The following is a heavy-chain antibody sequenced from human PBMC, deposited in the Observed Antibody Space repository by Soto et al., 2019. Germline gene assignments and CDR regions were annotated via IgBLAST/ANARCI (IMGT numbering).Heavy chain of an antibody. CDR2: IYYSGST. CDR1: VGSVSSGSYY. D-gene: IGHD3-10*01. CDR3: ARMWFGEFDDY. V-gene: IGHV4-61*01. Sequence: ETLSLTCTVSVGSVSSGSYYWSWIRQPPGKGLEWIGYIYYSGSTNYNPSLKSRVTISVDTSKNQFSLKLSSVTAADTAVYYCARMWFGEFDDYWGQGTLVTVSS. J-gene: IGHJ4*02.